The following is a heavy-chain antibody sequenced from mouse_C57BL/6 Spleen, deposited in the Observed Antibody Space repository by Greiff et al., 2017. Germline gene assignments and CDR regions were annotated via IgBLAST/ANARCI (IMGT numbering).Heavy chain of an antibody. CDR1: GYTFTSYW. CDR2: IDPSDSST. V-gene: IGHV1-69*01. D-gene: IGHD2-3*01. CDR3: ARFNDGYSSFAY. J-gene: IGHJ3*01. Sequence: VQLQQPGAELVMPGASVKLSCKASGYTFTSYWMHWVKQRPGQGLEWIGEIDPSDSSTNYNQKFKGKFTLTVDKSSSTAYIQLSSLTSEDSSVYYCARFNDGYSSFAYWGQGTLVTVSA.